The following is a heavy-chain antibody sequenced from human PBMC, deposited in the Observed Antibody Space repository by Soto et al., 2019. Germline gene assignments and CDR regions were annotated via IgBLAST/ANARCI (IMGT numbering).Heavy chain of an antibody. CDR3: ARADPYYYGSGSYGNYYYYYGMDV. V-gene: IGHV1-69*13. J-gene: IGHJ6*02. Sequence: AASVKVSCKASGGTFSSYAISWVRQAPGQGLEWMGGIIPIFGTANYAQKFQGRVTITADESTSTAYMELSSLRSEDTAVYYCARADPYYYGSGSYGNYYYYYGMDVWGQGTTVTVSS. D-gene: IGHD3-10*01. CDR1: GGTFSSYA. CDR2: IIPIFGTA.